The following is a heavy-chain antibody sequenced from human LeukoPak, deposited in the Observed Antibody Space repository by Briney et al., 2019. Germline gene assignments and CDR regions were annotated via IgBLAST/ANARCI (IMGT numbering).Heavy chain of an antibody. CDR1: GGSISSSNW. CDR2: IYHSGST. J-gene: IGHJ6*03. V-gene: IGHV4-4*02. D-gene: IGHD3-22*01. CDR3: ARVVGYYDSSGYYLLAPYYYYYMDV. Sequence: SETLSLTCAVSGGSISSSNWWSWVRQPPGKGLEWIGEIYHSGSTNYNPSLKSRVTISVDKSKNQFSLKLSSVAAADTAVYYCARVVGYYDSSGYYLLAPYYYYYMDVWGKGTTVTVSS.